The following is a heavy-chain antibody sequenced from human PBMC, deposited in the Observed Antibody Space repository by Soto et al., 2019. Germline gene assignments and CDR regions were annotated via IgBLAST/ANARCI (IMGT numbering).Heavy chain of an antibody. J-gene: IGHJ4*02. CDR1: GGSINSYC. Sequence: SETLSLTCTVSGGSINSYCWSWIRQPPGKGLEWIAYIFDSGNANYNPSLKSRVTISVDTSKNQFSLKLTSVTAADTAVYYCARHLRTTVAKFYFDNWGQGARVTVSS. D-gene: IGHD4-4*01. CDR3: ARHLRTTVAKFYFDN. CDR2: IFDSGNA. V-gene: IGHV4-59*08.